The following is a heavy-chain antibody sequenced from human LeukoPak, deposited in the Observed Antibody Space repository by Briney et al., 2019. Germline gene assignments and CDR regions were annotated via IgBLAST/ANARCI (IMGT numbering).Heavy chain of an antibody. CDR2: IYSGGST. J-gene: IGHJ3*02. Sequence: PGGSLRLSCAASGFTISNNYMNWVRQAPGKGLEWVSVIYSGGSTYYADSVKGRFSISRDNPKNTLYMQMNSLRAEDTAVYYCVKGWLLYGFDIWGQGTMVTVSS. CDR1: GFTISNNY. CDR3: VKGWLLYGFDI. V-gene: IGHV3-53*01. D-gene: IGHD3-3*01.